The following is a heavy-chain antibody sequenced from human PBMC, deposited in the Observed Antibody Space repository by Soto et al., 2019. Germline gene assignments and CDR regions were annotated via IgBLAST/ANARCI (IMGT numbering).Heavy chain of an antibody. CDR1: GGSISSSSYY. CDR3: ARYMVATTPHFDY. D-gene: IGHD5-12*01. Sequence: TSETLSLTCTVSGGSISSSSYYWGWIRQPPGKGLEWIGSIYYSGSTYYNPSLKSRVTISVDTSKNQFSLKLSSVTAADTAVYYCARYMVATTPHFDYWGQGTLVTVSS. J-gene: IGHJ4*02. CDR2: IYYSGST. V-gene: IGHV4-39*01.